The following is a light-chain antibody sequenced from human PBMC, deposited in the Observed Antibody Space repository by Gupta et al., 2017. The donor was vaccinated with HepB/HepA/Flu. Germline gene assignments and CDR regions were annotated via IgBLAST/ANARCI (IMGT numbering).Light chain of an antibody. CDR3: QQRRHWPRT. CDR2: DAS. J-gene: IGKJ1*01. Sequence: IVLTQSPATLSLSPGERATLSCRASQSVSSYLAWYQQKPGQAPRLLIYDASNRATGIPARFSGSGSGTDFTLTISSLEPEDVAVYYCQQRRHWPRTFGQGTKVEIK. V-gene: IGKV3-11*01. CDR1: QSVSSY.